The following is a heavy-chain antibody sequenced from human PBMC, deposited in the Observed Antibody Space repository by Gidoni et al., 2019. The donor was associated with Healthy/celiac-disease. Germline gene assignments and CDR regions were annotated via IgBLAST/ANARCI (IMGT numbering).Heavy chain of an antibody. D-gene: IGHD6-19*01. CDR3: ARHSGAVAGTYYYYYGMDV. V-gene: IGHV4-39*01. Sequence: QLQLQESGPGLVKPSETLSLTCTVSGGSISSSSYYWGWLRQPPGKGLEWIGSIYYSGSTYYNPSLKSRVTISVDTSKNQFSLKLSSVTAADTAVYYCARHSGAVAGTYYYYYGMDVWGKGTTVTVSS. J-gene: IGHJ6*04. CDR1: GGSISSSSYY. CDR2: IYYSGST.